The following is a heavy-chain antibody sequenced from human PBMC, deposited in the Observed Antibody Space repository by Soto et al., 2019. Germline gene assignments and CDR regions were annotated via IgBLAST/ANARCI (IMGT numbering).Heavy chain of an antibody. Sequence: GGSLRLSCAASGFTFSSYGMHWVRQAPGKGLEWVAVISYDGSNKYYADSVKGRFTISRDNSKNTLYLQMNSLRAEDTAVYYCAKDYRQQLVPHIDYWGQGTLVTVSS. CDR3: AKDYRQQLVPHIDY. J-gene: IGHJ4*02. CDR1: GFTFSSYG. D-gene: IGHD6-13*01. V-gene: IGHV3-30*18. CDR2: ISYDGSNK.